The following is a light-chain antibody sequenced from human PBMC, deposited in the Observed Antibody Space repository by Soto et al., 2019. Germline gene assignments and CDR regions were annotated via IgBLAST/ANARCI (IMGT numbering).Light chain of an antibody. Sequence: EIVMTQSPATLSVSPGESATLSCRASQSVSSNLAWYQQKPGQAPRLLIYGASTRATGIRARCSGSGSGTEFTLTISSLQSEDFAVYYCQQYNNWPPWTFGQGTKVEIK. V-gene: IGKV3-15*01. CDR1: QSVSSN. CDR2: GAS. J-gene: IGKJ1*01. CDR3: QQYNNWPPWT.